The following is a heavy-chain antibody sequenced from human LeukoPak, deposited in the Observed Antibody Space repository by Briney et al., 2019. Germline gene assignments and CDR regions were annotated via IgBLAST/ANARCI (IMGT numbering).Heavy chain of an antibody. V-gene: IGHV4-31*11. Sequence: PSETLSLTCAVYGGSFSGYYWSWIRQHPGKGLEWIGYIYYSGSTYYNPSLKSRVTISVDTSKNQFSLKLSSVTAADTAVYYCARDTLYNSDAYWGQGTPVTVSS. J-gene: IGHJ4*02. CDR1: GGSFSGYY. D-gene: IGHD2/OR15-2a*01. CDR3: ARDTLYNSDAY. CDR2: IYYSGST.